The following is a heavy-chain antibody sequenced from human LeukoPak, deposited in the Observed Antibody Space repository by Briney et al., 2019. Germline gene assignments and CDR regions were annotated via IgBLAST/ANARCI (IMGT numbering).Heavy chain of an antibody. J-gene: IGHJ3*02. Sequence: SQTLSLTCAISGDSVSINSAAWNRIRQSPSRGLEWLGRTYYRSKWYNDYAVSVKSRITINPDTSKNQFSLQLNSVTSEDTAVYYCARGGDFWSAFDIWGQGTMVTVSS. CDR1: GDSVSINSAA. CDR2: TYYRSKWYN. D-gene: IGHD3-3*01. CDR3: ARGGDFWSAFDI. V-gene: IGHV6-1*01.